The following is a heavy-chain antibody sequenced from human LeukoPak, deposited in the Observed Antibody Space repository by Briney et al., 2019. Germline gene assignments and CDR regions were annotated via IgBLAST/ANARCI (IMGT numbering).Heavy chain of an antibody. J-gene: IGHJ4*02. Sequence: GVALTLSCAVSGFTFNNAWMTWVRQAPGQGLEWGGRLKTKSDGGTTDYAAPVKDRFTISRDESKNTLYLQMNSLKTEDTAVYYCTTVDSSSWRGHWGQGTLVTVSS. CDR2: LKTKSDGGTT. CDR1: GFTFNNAW. V-gene: IGHV3-15*01. D-gene: IGHD6-13*01. CDR3: TTVDSSSWRGH.